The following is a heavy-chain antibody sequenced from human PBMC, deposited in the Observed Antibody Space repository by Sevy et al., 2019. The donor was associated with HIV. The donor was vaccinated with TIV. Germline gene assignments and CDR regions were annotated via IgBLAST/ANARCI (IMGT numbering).Heavy chain of an antibody. V-gene: IGHV3-23*01. CDR2: FSFGCGRI. CDR3: AREGCTKPHDY. J-gene: IGHJ4*02. Sequence: GSLRLSCAASGFTFSKYSMSWVHQAPGKGLEWVSTFSFGCGRINYADSVKGRFTISRDDSKNTLYLQMNSLRAEDTAVYYCAREGCTKPHDYWGQGTLVTVSS. D-gene: IGHD2-8*01. CDR1: GFTFSKYS.